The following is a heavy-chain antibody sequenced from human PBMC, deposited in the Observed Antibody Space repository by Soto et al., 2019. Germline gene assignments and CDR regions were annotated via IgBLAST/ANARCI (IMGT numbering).Heavy chain of an antibody. J-gene: IGHJ6*02. CDR1: GFTFSSYW. Sequence: GGSLRLSCAASGFTFSSYWMSWVRQAPGEGLEWVANIKQDGSEKSYVDSVKGRFTISRDNAKNSLFLQMNSLRAEDTAVYYCAGQRGYYYGMDVWGQGTTVTVSS. V-gene: IGHV3-7*01. CDR2: IKQDGSEK. CDR3: AGQRGYYYGMDV.